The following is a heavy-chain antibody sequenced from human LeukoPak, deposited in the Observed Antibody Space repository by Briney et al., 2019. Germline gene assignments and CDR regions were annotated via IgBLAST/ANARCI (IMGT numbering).Heavy chain of an antibody. V-gene: IGHV3-30*02. CDR1: GSIFSSYG. Sequence: GGSLRLSCAASGSIFSSYGMHWVRQAPGKGLEWVAFIRYDGRNKYYADSVKGRFTISRDDSKNTLYLQMNSLRGEDTAVYYCAKDSLRERIVGSTTRGVNDYWGQGTLVTVSS. CDR2: IRYDGRNK. D-gene: IGHD1-26*01. CDR3: AKDSLRERIVGSTTRGVNDY. J-gene: IGHJ4*02.